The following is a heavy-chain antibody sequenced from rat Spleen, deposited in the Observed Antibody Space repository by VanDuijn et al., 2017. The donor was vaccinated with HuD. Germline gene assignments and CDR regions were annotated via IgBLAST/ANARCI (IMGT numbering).Heavy chain of an antibody. V-gene: IGHV5-27*01. CDR2: ISAGGDNT. J-gene: IGHJ2*01. D-gene: IGHD1-12*02. CDR3: TTDTFYDGTYYPGGFDY. CDR1: GFTFSNYY. Sequence: EVQLVESGGGLVQPGRSLKLSCAASGFTFSNYYMAWVRQAPTKGLEWVAYISAGGDNTYYRDSVKGRFTISRDNAKSTLYLQLDSLRSEDTATDYCTTDTFYDGTYYPGGFDYWGQGVMVTVSS.